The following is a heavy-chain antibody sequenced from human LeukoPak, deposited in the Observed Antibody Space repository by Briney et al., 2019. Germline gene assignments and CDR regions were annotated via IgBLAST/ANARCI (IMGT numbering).Heavy chain of an antibody. CDR3: ARRSVGPSNPFDS. CDR2: ISSSSSTI. D-gene: IGHD2-15*01. V-gene: IGHV3-48*01. J-gene: IGHJ5*01. CDR1: GFTFSSYS. Sequence: GGSLRLSCAASGFTFSSYSMNWVRQAPEKGLEWVSYISSSSSTIYYADSVKGRFTISRDNSKNTLFLQLNSLRPEDTAVYYCARRSVGPSNPFDSWGQGTLVTVSS.